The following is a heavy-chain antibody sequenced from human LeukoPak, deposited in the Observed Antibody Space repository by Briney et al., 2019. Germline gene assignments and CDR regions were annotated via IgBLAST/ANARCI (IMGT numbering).Heavy chain of an antibody. CDR2: ISSSSYI. Sequence: GGSLRLSCAASGFTFSSYSMNWVRQAPGKGLEWVSSISSSSYIYYADSVKGRFTISRDNAKNSLYLQMNSLRAEDTAVYYCARDQLPNGYKLPMTHWGQGTLVTVSS. V-gene: IGHV3-21*01. D-gene: IGHD5-24*01. CDR1: GFTFSSYS. CDR3: ARDQLPNGYKLPMTH. J-gene: IGHJ4*02.